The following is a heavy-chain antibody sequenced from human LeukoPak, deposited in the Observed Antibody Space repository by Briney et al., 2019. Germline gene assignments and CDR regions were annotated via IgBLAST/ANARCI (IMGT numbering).Heavy chain of an antibody. CDR3: ARDATGANWYFDL. J-gene: IGHJ2*01. CDR2: IYYGGST. CDR1: GGSISSYY. Sequence: PSETLSLTCTVSGGSISSYYWSWIRQPPGKGLEWIGNIYYGGSTNYNSSLKSRVTISIDRSKNQFSLKLNSVTAADTAVYYCARDATGANWYFDLWGRGTLVTVSS. V-gene: IGHV4-59*01. D-gene: IGHD2-15*01.